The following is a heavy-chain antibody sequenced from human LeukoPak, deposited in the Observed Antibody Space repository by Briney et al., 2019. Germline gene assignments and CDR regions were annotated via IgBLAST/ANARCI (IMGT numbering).Heavy chain of an antibody. D-gene: IGHD1-26*01. CDR2: LSSDGINK. CDR3: VKEWELGVCDY. V-gene: IGHV3-30*18. J-gene: IGHJ4*02. CDR1: GYTFSNYS. Sequence: GGSLRLSCAASGYTFSNYSMHWVRQAPGKGRGWVAFLSSDGINKYYADYVKGRFTIYRDHSKNMLYLQLNNLSTEDTDVYSCVKEWELGVCDYWGQGTLVTVSS.